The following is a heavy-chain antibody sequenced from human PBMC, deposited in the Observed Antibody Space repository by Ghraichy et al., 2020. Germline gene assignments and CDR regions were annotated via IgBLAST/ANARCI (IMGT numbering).Heavy chain of an antibody. Sequence: GGSLRLSCAASGFTFSSYSMNWVRQAPGKGLEWVSYISSSIITIYYADSVKGRFTISRDNAKNSLYLQMNSLRDEDTDVYYCARSKWEGYYYGMDVWGQGTTVTVSS. CDR1: GFTFSSYS. CDR3: ARSKWEGYYYGMDV. CDR2: ISSSIITI. V-gene: IGHV3-48*02. J-gene: IGHJ6*02. D-gene: IGHD1-26*01.